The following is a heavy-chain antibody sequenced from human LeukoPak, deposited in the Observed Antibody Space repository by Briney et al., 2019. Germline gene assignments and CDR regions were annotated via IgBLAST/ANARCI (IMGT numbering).Heavy chain of an antibody. J-gene: IGHJ4*02. D-gene: IGHD6-13*01. Sequence: PGGSLRLSCAASGFTFSTYDMHWVRQATGKGLEWVSAIDTAGDTYYPGSVKGRFSISRENAKNSLYLQMNSLRAGDTAVYYCARVAAGGKGLDYWGQGTLVTVSS. CDR1: GFTFSTYD. CDR3: ARVAAGGKGLDY. CDR2: IDTAGDT. V-gene: IGHV3-13*01.